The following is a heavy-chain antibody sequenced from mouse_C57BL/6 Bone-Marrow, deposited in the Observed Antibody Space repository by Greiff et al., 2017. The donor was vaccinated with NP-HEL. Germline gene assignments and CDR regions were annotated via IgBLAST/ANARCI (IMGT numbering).Heavy chain of an antibody. V-gene: IGHV1-76*01. D-gene: IGHD1-1*01. Sequence: VQLKESGAELVRPGASVKLSCKASGYTFTDYYINWVKQRPGQGLEWIARIYPGSGNTYYNEKFKGKATLTAEKSSSTAYMQLSSLTSEDSAVYFCARGTTAMDYWGQGTSVTVSS. CDR1: GYTFTDYY. CDR3: ARGTTAMDY. J-gene: IGHJ4*01. CDR2: IYPGSGNT.